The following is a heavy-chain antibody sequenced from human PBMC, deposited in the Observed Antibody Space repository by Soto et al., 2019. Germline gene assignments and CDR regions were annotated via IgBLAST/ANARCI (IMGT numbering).Heavy chain of an antibody. CDR2: IKQDGSEK. CDR3: ARRNDYGGNCFDY. J-gene: IGHJ4*02. Sequence: GGSLRLSCAASGFNFGASWMAWVRQAPGKGLEWVADIKQDGSEKKYVDSVKGRVTISRGDAKNSLYLQMNSLRAEDTAVYYCARRNDYGGNCFDYWGQGTLVTVSS. CDR1: GFNFGASW. V-gene: IGHV3-7*01. D-gene: IGHD4-17*01.